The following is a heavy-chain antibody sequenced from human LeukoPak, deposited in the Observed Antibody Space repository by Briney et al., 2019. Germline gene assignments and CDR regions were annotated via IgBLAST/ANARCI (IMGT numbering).Heavy chain of an antibody. CDR1: GFTFSDYY. J-gene: IGHJ4*02. CDR2: ISISSSYT. CDR3: ARDRAPSGFYLGDFYY. Sequence: KSGGSLRLSCAASGFTFSDYYMSWIRQAPGKGLEWVSYISISSSYTKYADSVKGRFTISRDNAKKSLSLQMNSLRADDSAVYYCARDRAPSGFYLGDFYYWGQGALVTVSS. V-gene: IGHV3-11*05. D-gene: IGHD3-22*01.